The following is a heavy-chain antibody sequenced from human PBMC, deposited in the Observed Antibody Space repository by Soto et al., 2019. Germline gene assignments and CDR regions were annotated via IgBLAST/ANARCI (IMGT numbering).Heavy chain of an antibody. V-gene: IGHV3-23*01. CDR1: GFTFSSYA. CDR2: ISGSGGST. J-gene: IGHJ4*02. D-gene: IGHD1-20*01. CDR3: AKRSYITGTMRGDFDY. Sequence: GGSLRLSCAASGFTFSSYAMSWVRQAPGKGLEWVSAISGSGGSTYYADSVKGRFTISRDNSKNTLYLQMNSLRAEDTAVYYCAKRSYITGTMRGDFDYWGQGTLVTVSS.